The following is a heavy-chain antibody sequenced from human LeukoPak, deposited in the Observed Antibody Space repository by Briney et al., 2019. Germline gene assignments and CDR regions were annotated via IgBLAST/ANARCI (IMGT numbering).Heavy chain of an antibody. CDR1: GYTFTSYD. Sequence: GASVKVSCKASGYTFTSYDINWVRQATGQGLEWMGCINPNSGNTGYAQKFQGRVTMTRNTSISTAYMELSSLRHEDTVVYYCARTGSSWYGWFDPWGKGTLVSVS. CDR3: ARTGSSWYGWFDP. CDR2: INPNSGNT. D-gene: IGHD6-13*01. V-gene: IGHV1-8*01. J-gene: IGHJ5*02.